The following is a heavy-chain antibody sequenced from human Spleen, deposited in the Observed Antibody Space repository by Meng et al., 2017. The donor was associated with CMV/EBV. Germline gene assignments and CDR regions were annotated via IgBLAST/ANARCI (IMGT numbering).Heavy chain of an antibody. Sequence: SETLSLTCTVSGGSISSSSYCWGWIRQPPGKGLEWIGSIYYSGNPYYNPSLKSRVTISVDTSKNQFSLKLNSVTAADTAVYYCAREEPTGQGGMDAWGQGTTVTVSS. CDR2: IYYSGNP. CDR1: GGSISSSSYC. CDR3: AREEPTGQGGMDA. D-gene: IGHD4-17*01. J-gene: IGHJ6*02. V-gene: IGHV4-39*07.